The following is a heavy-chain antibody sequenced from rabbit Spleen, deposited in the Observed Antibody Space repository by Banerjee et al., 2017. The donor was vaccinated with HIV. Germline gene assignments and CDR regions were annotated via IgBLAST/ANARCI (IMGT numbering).Heavy chain of an antibody. D-gene: IGHD7-1*01. CDR3: ARGAWSTDCMNL. V-gene: IGHV1S45*01. Sequence: QEQLVESGGGLVQPEGSLTLTCKASGFDFSSGYDMCWVRQAPGKGLEWIACIDAGSSGNTYYATWAKGRFTISKTSSTTVTLQMTSLTAADTATYFCARGAWSTDCMNLWGPGTLVTVS. CDR2: IDAGSSGNT. J-gene: IGHJ4*01. CDR1: GFDFSSGYD.